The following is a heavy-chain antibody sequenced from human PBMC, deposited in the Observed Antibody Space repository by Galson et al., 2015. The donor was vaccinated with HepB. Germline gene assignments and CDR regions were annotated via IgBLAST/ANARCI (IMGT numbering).Heavy chain of an antibody. CDR1: GYTFTSYG. CDR2: ISAYNGNT. CDR3: ARDLVVTPQLCGFDP. Sequence: SVKVSCKASGYTFTSYGISWVRQAPGQGLEWMGWISAYNGNTNYAQKLQGRVTMTTDTSTSTAYMELRSLRSDDTAVYYCARDLVVTPQLCGFDPWGQGTLVTVSS. J-gene: IGHJ5*02. D-gene: IGHD4-23*01. V-gene: IGHV1-18*01.